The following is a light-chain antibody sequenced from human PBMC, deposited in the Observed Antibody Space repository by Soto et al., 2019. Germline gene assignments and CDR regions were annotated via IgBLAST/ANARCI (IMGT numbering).Light chain of an antibody. Sequence: VLTQPPSASGTPGQRVTISCSGSSSNIGRNTVNWYQQLPGTAPKLLIYNNNQRPSGVPDRFSGSKSGTSASLAISGLQSEDEADYYCAAWDDSLNGVVFGGGTKLTVL. CDR2: NNN. CDR1: SSNIGRNT. V-gene: IGLV1-44*01. CDR3: AAWDDSLNGVV. J-gene: IGLJ2*01.